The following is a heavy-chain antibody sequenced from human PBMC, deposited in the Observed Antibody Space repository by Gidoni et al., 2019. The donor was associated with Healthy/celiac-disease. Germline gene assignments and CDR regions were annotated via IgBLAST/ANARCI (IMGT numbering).Heavy chain of an antibody. J-gene: IGHJ4*02. Sequence: EVQLLESGGGLVQPGGSLRLPCAASGFTFSSYAMSWVRQAPGKGLEWVSAISGSGGSTYYADSVKGRFTISRDNSKNTLYLQMNSLRAEDTAVYYCAKYSDLIVGATIGYWGQGTLVTVSS. V-gene: IGHV3-23*01. D-gene: IGHD1-26*01. CDR1: GFTFSSYA. CDR3: AKYSDLIVGATIGY. CDR2: ISGSGGST.